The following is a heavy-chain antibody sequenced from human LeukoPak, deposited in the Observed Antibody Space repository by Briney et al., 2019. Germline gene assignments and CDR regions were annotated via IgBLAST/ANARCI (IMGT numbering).Heavy chain of an antibody. CDR1: GGSISSGGYY. J-gene: IGHJ4*02. D-gene: IGHD2-2*01. CDR2: IYYSGST. Sequence: PSETLSLTCTVSGGSISSGGYYWSWIRQHPGKGLEWIGYIYYSGSTYYNPSLKSRVTISVDTSKNQFSLKLSSVTAADTAVYYCAREHPKGPAADVYFDYWGQGTLVTVSS. CDR3: AREHPKGPAADVYFDY. V-gene: IGHV4-31*03.